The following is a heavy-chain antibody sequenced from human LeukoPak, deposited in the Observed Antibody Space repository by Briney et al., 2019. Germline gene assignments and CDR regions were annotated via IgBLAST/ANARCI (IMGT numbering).Heavy chain of an antibody. CDR3: ARGRPLLYSSGWSSDY. CDR2: ISSSSSNYI. CDR1: GFTFSTYS. D-gene: IGHD6-19*01. Sequence: GGSLRLSCAASGFTFSTYSMSWVRQAPGKGLEWVSSISSSSSNYIYYADSVKGRFTISRDNAKNSLYLQANSLRAEDTAVYYCARGRPLLYSSGWSSDYWGQGALVTVSS. V-gene: IGHV3-21*01. J-gene: IGHJ4*02.